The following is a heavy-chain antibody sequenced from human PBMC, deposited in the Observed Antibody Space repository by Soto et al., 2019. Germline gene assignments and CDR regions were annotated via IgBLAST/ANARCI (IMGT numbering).Heavy chain of an antibody. CDR3: ARGLARGYSYWKIDAFDI. CDR1: GGSFSGYY. D-gene: IGHD5-18*01. V-gene: IGHV4-34*01. J-gene: IGHJ3*02. Sequence: QVQLQQWGAGLLKPSETLSLTCAVYGGSFSGYYWSWIRQPPGKGLEWIGEINHSGSTNYNPSLKSRVTISVDTSKNQFSVKLSSGTAADTAVYYCARGLARGYSYWKIDAFDIWGQGTMDTVSS. CDR2: INHSGST.